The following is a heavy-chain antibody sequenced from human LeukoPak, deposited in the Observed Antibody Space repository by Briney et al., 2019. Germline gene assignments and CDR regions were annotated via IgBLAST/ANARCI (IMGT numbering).Heavy chain of an antibody. Sequence: SETLSLTCAVSGGSISSSNWWSRVRPPAGEGLEWIGEIYHSGSTNYNPSLKSRVTISVDNSKYQFSLKLSSVTAADTAVYYCARVPGMAVAGGRHYYGMDVWGKGTTVTVSS. D-gene: IGHD6-19*01. CDR3: ARVPGMAVAGGRHYYGMDV. CDR2: IYHSGST. V-gene: IGHV4-4*02. J-gene: IGHJ6*04. CDR1: GGSISSSNW.